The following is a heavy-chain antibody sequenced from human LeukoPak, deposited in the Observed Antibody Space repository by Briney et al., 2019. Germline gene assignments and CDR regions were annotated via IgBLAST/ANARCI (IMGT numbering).Heavy chain of an antibody. J-gene: IGHJ5*02. CDR2: ISSSSSYI. CDR3: ARDYRTVVVAANNWFDP. V-gene: IGHV3-21*01. CDR1: GFTFSSYS. Sequence: PGGSLRLSCAASGFTFSSYSMTWVRKAPGKGLEWVSSISSSSSYIYYADSVKGRFTISRDNAKNSLYLQMNSLRAEDTAVYYCARDYRTVVVAANNWFDPWGQGTLVTVSS. D-gene: IGHD2-15*01.